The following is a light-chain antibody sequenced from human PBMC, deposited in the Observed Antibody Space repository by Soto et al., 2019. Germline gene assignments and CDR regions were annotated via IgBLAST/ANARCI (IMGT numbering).Light chain of an antibody. Sequence: EIVMTQSPATLSVSPGERATLSCRTSQSVSSSLAWYQQKPGQAPSLLIYGASTRATGIPARFSGSGSGTEFTLNISSLQSEDCAVYYCQQYKNWPWTFGQGTKVEIK. J-gene: IGKJ1*01. CDR1: QSVSSS. CDR3: QQYKNWPWT. CDR2: GAS. V-gene: IGKV3-15*01.